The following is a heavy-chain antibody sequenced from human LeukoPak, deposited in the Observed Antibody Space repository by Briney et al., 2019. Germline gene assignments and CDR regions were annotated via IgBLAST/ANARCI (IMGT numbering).Heavy chain of an antibody. CDR1: GFTFTNAW. J-gene: IGHJ4*02. V-gene: IGHV3-15*01. CDR3: TTDLGTYYHGSQRLIPIDY. Sequence: GVSLRLSCVDSGFTFTNAWMSWVRQAPGKGLEWIGRIKSKTDGETTNYAEPVRGRFTISREDSKSAVYLQMNSLKIEDTAVYYCTTDLGTYYHGSQRLIPIDYWGQGTLVTVSS. CDR2: IKSKTDGETT. D-gene: IGHD3-10*01.